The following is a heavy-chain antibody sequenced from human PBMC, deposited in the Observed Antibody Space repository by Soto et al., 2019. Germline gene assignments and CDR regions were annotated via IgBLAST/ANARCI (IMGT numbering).Heavy chain of an antibody. J-gene: IGHJ6*02. CDR3: AKDFSYGRYYYYGMDV. V-gene: IGHV3-43*01. CDR2: ISWDGGST. D-gene: IGHD1-26*01. CDR1: GFTFDDYT. Sequence: QAGGSLRLSCAASGFTFDDYTMHWVRQAPGKGLEWVSLISWDGGSTYYADSVKGRFTISRDNSKNSLYLQMNSLRTEDTALYYCAKDFSYGRYYYYGMDVWGQGTTVTVSS.